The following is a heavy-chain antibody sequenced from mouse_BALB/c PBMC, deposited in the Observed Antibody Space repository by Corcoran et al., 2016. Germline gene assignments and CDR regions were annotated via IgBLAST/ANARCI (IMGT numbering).Heavy chain of an antibody. J-gene: IGHJ4*01. CDR2: IKTYTGEQ. Sequence: QIQLVQSGPELKKPGETVKISCKASGYTFTNYGMNWVKQAPGKGLKWMGWIKTYTGEQQYADYFKGRFAFSLETSASTAYLQIINLKNEDTAKYFCARAPLHYYAMDYWGQGTSVTVSS. D-gene: IGHD6-1*01. CDR1: GYTFTNYG. V-gene: IGHV9-3-1*01. CDR3: ARAPLHYYAMDY.